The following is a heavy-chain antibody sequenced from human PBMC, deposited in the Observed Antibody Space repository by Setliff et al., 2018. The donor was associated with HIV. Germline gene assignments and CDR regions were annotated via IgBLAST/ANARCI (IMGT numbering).Heavy chain of an antibody. CDR1: GYTFINYA. CDR2: VNTHTGSP. J-gene: IGHJ5*02. D-gene: IGHD4-17*01. CDR3: ARALYGDYGGDLNWLDP. Sequence: ASVKVSCKASGYTFINYAINWVRQAPGQGLEWMGWVNTHTGSPTHAQAFTGRFVFSVDTSITTAYLEITSLKAEDTAVYYCARALYGDYGGDLNWLDPWGQGTLVTVSS. V-gene: IGHV7-4-1*02.